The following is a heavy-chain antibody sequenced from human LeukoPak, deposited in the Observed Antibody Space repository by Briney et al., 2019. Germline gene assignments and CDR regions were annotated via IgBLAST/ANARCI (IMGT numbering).Heavy chain of an antibody. CDR2: ISDRGGIT. J-gene: IGHJ4*02. Sequence: GGSLRLSCAASGFTFTNFAMSWVRQAPGKGLEWVSVISDRGGITNYADSVKGWFTISRDNSNNTLYLQMNSLRAEDTAVYYCAKKQTTTVTTLDYWGQGTLVTVSS. V-gene: IGHV3-23*01. D-gene: IGHD4-17*01. CDR1: GFTFTNFA. CDR3: AKKQTTTVTTLDY.